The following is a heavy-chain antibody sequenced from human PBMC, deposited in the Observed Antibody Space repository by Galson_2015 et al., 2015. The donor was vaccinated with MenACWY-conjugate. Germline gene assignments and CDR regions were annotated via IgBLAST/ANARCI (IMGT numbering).Heavy chain of an antibody. CDR2: INQDGSEN. V-gene: IGHV3-7*03. Sequence: SLRLSCAASDFTFSSYWMSWVRQAPVKGLEWAAHINQDGSENYYVDSVECRFTISRDNAKNSLYLQMNSRGAEDTAVFYCARHPSSAIDCRGQGTLVTVSS. D-gene: IGHD6-13*01. CDR3: ARHPSSAIDC. CDR1: DFTFSSYW. J-gene: IGHJ4*02.